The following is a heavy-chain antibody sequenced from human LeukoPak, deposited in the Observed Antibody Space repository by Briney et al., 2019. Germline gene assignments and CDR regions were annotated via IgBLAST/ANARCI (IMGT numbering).Heavy chain of an antibody. Sequence: GGSLRLSCAASGFTFSSYWMSWVRQAPGKGLEWVANIKQDGGEKYYVDSVKGRFTISRDNAKNTMYLQMSRLRVEDTAIYYCARGGSSGYWGYFDYWGQGTLVTVSS. D-gene: IGHD3-22*01. CDR3: ARGGSSGYWGYFDY. CDR2: IKQDGGEK. J-gene: IGHJ4*02. V-gene: IGHV3-7*03. CDR1: GFTFSSYW.